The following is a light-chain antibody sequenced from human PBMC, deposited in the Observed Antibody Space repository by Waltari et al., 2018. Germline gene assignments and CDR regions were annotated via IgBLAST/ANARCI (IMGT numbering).Light chain of an antibody. CDR3: QQHNSHQLT. CDR1: QGISSY. J-gene: IGKJ4*01. CDR2: AAS. Sequence: DIQLTQSPSFLSASVGDRVTITCRASQGISSYLAWYQQKPGKAPTLLIYAASTLRSGVPSRFSGSGSGTEFTLTISSLQPEDFATYYCQQHNSHQLTFGGGTKVEIK. V-gene: IGKV1-9*01.